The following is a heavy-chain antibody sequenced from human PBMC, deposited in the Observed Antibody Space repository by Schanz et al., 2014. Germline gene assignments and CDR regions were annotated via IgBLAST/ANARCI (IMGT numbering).Heavy chain of an antibody. J-gene: IGHJ4*02. CDR1: RLTFANED. V-gene: IGHV3-21*01. Sequence: EVQLVESGGGLVQPGGSLILSCAASRLTFANEDIHWVRQAPGKGLEWVSVINSRNEVFSIDSVRGRFTIFRDNPKKSAYLQMNSLRADDTAVYYCSRGIVGGLDWWGQGTLVTVSS. CDR3: SRGIVGGLDW. D-gene: IGHD3-16*01. CDR2: INSRNEV.